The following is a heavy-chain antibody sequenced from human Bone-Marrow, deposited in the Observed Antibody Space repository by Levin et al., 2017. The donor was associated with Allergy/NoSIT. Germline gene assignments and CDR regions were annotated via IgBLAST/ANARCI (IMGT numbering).Heavy chain of an antibody. J-gene: IGHJ6*02. D-gene: IGHD2-15*01. CDR2: ISYDGSNE. CDR3: ARGESGGNAYYGFYYYGLDV. Sequence: GGSLRLSCEASGFTFSSYPMHWVRQAPGQGLEWVAVISYDGSNENYADSVKGRFTISRDNSKNTLYLQMNSLRPEDTAVHYCARGESGGNAYYGFYYYGLDVWGQGARVTVSS. V-gene: IGHV3-30-3*01. CDR1: GFTFSSYP.